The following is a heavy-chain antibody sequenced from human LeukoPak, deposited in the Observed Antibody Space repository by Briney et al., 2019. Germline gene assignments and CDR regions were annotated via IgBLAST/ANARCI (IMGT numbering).Heavy chain of an antibody. J-gene: IGHJ6*04. CDR2: ISGRSADI. D-gene: IGHD6-13*01. Sequence: GGSLRLSCAASGFTFSSYAMNRVRQAPGKGLEWVSSISGRSADIYYADSVKGRFTISRDNSKNTLYLQMNSLRAEDTAVYYCARDRGSSAMDVWGKGTTVTVSS. V-gene: IGHV3-21*01. CDR3: ARDRGSSAMDV. CDR1: GFTFSSYA.